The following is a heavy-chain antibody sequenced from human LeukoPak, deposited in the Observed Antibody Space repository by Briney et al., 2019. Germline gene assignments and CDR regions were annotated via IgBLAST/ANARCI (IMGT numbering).Heavy chain of an antibody. D-gene: IGHD6-13*01. CDR2: IYPGDSDT. CDR3: ARHETTASSWVRQ. V-gene: IGHV5-51*01. J-gene: IGHJ4*02. Sequence: GESLKISCKGSGYRVTSYWIGWVRQMPGKGLEWMGIIYPGDSDTRYSPSFQGQVTISADKSISTAYLQWSSLKASDTAMYYCARHETTASSWVRQWGQGTLVTVSS. CDR1: GYRVTSYW.